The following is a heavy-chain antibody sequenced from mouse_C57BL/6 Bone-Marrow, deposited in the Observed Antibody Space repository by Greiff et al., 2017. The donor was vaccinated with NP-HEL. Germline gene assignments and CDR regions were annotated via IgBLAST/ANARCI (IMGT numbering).Heavy chain of an antibody. D-gene: IGHD2-2*01. Sequence: QVQLQQSGAELARPGASVKMSCKASGYTFTSYTMHWVKQRPGQGLEWIGYINPSSGYTKYNQKFKDKATLTADKSSSTAYMQLSSLTSEDTAVYYCAEAWLTLDYWGQGTTLTVSS. CDR1: GYTFTSYT. J-gene: IGHJ2*01. CDR2: INPSSGYT. V-gene: IGHV1-4*01. CDR3: AEAWLTLDY.